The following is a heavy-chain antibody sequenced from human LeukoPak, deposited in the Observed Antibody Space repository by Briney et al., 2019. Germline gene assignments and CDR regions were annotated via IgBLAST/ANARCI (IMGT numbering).Heavy chain of an antibody. CDR3: ARDFVHGYNYSWPSN. CDR1: GLTFSDYT. D-gene: IGHD5-24*01. J-gene: IGHJ4*02. V-gene: IGHV3-7*01. Sequence: GGSLRLSCAASGLTFSDYTMSWVRQAPGKGLECVANIKQDGSEKYYVDSVKGRFTISRDNAKNSLSLQMNSLRAEDTAVYYCARDFVHGYNYSWPSNWGQGTLVTVSS. CDR2: IKQDGSEK.